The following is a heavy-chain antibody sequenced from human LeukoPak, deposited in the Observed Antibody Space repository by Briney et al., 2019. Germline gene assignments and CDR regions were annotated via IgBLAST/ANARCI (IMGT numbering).Heavy chain of an antibody. CDR3: ARSYSGSFLY. Sequence: SETLSLTCTVSGGSISSYYWSWIRQPPGKGLEFIGSVYHGGNTYYKASLKSRVTISLDTSKNQFSLRLSSVTAADTAVYYCARSYSGSFLYWGQGSLVTVSS. V-gene: IGHV4-59*04. J-gene: IGHJ1*01. CDR2: VYHGGNT. D-gene: IGHD1-26*01. CDR1: GGSISSYY.